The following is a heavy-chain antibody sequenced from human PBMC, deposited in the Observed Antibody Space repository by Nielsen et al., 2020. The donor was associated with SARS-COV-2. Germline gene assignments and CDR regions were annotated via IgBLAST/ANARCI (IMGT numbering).Heavy chain of an antibody. J-gene: IGHJ6*02. CDR1: GYTFTSYA. CDR3: AADSSGYGYYGMDV. D-gene: IGHD3-22*01. CDR2: INTNTGNP. Sequence: ASVKVSCKASGYTFTSYAVNWVRQAPGQGLEWMGWINTNTGNPTYALGFTGRFVFSLDTSVSTAYLQISSLKAEDTAVYYCAADSSGYGYYGMDVWGQGTTVTVSS. V-gene: IGHV7-4-1*02.